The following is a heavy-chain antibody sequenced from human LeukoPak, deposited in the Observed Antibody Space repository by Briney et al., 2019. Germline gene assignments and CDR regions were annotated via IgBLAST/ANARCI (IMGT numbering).Heavy chain of an antibody. V-gene: IGHV4-38-2*01. Sequence: PSETLSLTCAVSGYSIKSGHYWGWIRQPPGKGLEYIGSVHHTGNTYYNPSLKSRVIMSVDTSKNQFSLKLSSVTAADTAVYYCARGWDYEGSEPHDYWGQGTLVIVSS. CDR1: GYSIKSGHY. CDR3: ARGWDYEGSEPHDY. J-gene: IGHJ4*02. CDR2: VHHTGNT. D-gene: IGHD3-22*01.